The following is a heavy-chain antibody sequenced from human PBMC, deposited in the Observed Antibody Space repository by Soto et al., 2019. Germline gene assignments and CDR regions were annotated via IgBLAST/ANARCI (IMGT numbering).Heavy chain of an antibody. Sequence: SLRLSCAASGFTFDDYAMHWVRQAPGKGLEWVSGISWNSGSIGYADSVKGRFTISRENAKNSLYLQMNSLRAEDTAVYYCAKDLIVLRYCDWLPPYFDYWGQGTLVTVSA. V-gene: IGHV3-9*01. D-gene: IGHD3-9*01. CDR3: AKDLIVLRYCDWLPPYFDY. CDR2: ISWNSGSI. J-gene: IGHJ4*02. CDR1: GFTFDDYA.